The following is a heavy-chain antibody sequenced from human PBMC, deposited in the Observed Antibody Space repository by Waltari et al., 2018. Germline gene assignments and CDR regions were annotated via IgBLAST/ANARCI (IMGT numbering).Heavy chain of an antibody. CDR2: IYYSGST. CDR1: GGSISSYY. V-gene: IGHV4-59*01. J-gene: IGHJ6*03. Sequence: QVQLQESGSGLVKPSETLSLTCTVSGGSISSYYWSWIRQPPGKGLEWIGYIYYSGSTNYNPSLKSRVTISVDTSKNPFSLKLSSVTAADTAVYYCARSDYYYYMDVWGKGTTVTVSS. CDR3: ARSDYYYYMDV.